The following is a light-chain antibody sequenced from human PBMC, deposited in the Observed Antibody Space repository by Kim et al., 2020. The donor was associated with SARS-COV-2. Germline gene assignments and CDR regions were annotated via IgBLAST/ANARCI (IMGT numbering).Light chain of an antibody. CDR3: SSYIGSSTLL. V-gene: IGLV2-14*01. CDR2: EVS. CDR1: SSDVGGYNY. Sequence: QSALTQPASVSGSPGQSITISCTGTSSDVGGYNYVSWYQQHPGKAPKLMIYEVSNRPSGVSNRFSGSKSGNTASLTVSGLQADDEADYYCSSYIGSSTLLFGGGTQLTVL. J-gene: IGLJ3*02.